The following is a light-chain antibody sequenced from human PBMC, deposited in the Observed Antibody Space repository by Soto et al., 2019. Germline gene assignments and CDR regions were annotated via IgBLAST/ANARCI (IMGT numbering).Light chain of an antibody. CDR2: GAS. CDR1: QSVSSN. Sequence: EIVMTQSPATLSVSPGERATLSCRASQSVSSNLVWYQQKPGQAPRLLIYGASTRATGIPARFSGSGSGTDFTLTISSRQSEDFEVYYFQQYNNWPYTFGQGTKLEIK. V-gene: IGKV3-15*01. J-gene: IGKJ2*01. CDR3: QQYNNWPYT.